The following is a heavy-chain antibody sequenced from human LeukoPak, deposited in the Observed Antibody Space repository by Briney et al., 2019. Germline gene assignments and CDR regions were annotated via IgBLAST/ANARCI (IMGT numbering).Heavy chain of an antibody. Sequence: ASVKVSCKASGYTFTGYYMHWVRQAPGQGLEWMGWINPNSGGTNYAQKFQGRVTMTRDTSTSTVYMELSSLRSEDTAVYYCARDVAVTAIRGYGMDVWGQGTTVTVSS. J-gene: IGHJ6*02. CDR3: ARDVAVTAIRGYGMDV. CDR1: GYTFTGYY. V-gene: IGHV1-2*02. D-gene: IGHD2-21*02. CDR2: INPNSGGT.